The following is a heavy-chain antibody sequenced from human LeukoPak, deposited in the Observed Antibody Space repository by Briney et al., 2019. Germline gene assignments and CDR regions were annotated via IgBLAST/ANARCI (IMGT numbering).Heavy chain of an antibody. J-gene: IGHJ6*03. CDR3: SRRSVNYYGAGSYHYYYYYMDV. CDR1: GGSISSYY. V-gene: IGHV4-59*12. Sequence: SETLSLTCTVSGGSISSYYWSWIRQPPGKGLEWIGYIYYSGSTNYNPSLKSRVTISVDTSKNQFSLKLSSVTAADTAVYYCSRRSVNYYGAGSYHYYYYYMDVWGKETTVTVS. CDR2: IYYSGST. D-gene: IGHD3-10*01.